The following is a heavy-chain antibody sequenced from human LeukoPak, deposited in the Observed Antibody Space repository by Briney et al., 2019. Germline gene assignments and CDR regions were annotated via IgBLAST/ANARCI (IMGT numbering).Heavy chain of an antibody. CDR3: ARGLARYSSGWYGVYFDY. V-gene: IGHV3-53*01. D-gene: IGHD6-19*01. CDR2: IYSGGST. CDR1: GFTVSSNY. Sequence: GGSLRLSCAASGFTVSSNYMSWVRQAPGKGLEWVSVIYSGGSTYYADSVKGRFTISRDNSKNTLYLQMNSLRAEDTAVYYCARGLARYSSGWYGVYFDYWGQGTLVTVSS. J-gene: IGHJ4*02.